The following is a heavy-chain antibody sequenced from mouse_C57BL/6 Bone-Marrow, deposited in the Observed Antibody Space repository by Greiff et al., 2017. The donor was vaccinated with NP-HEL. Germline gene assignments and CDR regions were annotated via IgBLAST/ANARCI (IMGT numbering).Heavy chain of an antibody. CDR1: GYTFTSYW. CDR2: IHPNSGST. V-gene: IGHV1-64*01. CDR3: ARRVGYSGAWFAY. J-gene: IGHJ3*01. Sequence: QVQLQQPGAELVKPGASVKLSCKASGYTFTSYWMHWVKQRPGQGLEWIGMIHPNSGSTNYNEKFKSKATLTVDKSSSTAYMQLSSLTSEDSAVYYCARRVGYSGAWFAYWGQGTLVTVSA. D-gene: IGHD2-3*01.